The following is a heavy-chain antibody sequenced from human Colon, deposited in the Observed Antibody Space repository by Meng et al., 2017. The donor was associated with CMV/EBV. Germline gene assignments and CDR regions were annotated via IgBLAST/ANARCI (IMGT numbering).Heavy chain of an antibody. V-gene: IGHV4-39*07. D-gene: IGHD4-17*01. CDR1: GGTISSSTYY. Sequence: HLQLKGSGPGLVKPSETSSLTCTVSGGTISSSTYYWGWIRQTPGKGLEWIGNIYYSGYTYYNPSLKSRLTISVDTSKNQFSLKLTSVTAADTAVYYCATDYGDYYFDRWGQGTLVTVSS. J-gene: IGHJ4*02. CDR3: ATDYGDYYFDR. CDR2: IYYSGYT.